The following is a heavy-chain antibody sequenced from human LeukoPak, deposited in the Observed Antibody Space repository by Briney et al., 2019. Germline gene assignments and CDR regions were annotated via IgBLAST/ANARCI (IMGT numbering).Heavy chain of an antibody. CDR3: ARGNRGVDRWNYYYFWSGYYREGYYYYCMDV. J-gene: IGHJ6*03. CDR2: ISSNRGST. V-gene: IGHV3-64*01. D-gene: IGHD3-3*01. Sequence: GGSLRLSCAASGFTFSSYAMHWVRQAPGKGLEYVSAISSNRGSTYYANSVKGRFTISRHNSKNTLYLHIGSLRAEDMAVYYCARGNRGVDRWNYYYFWSGYYREGYYYYCMDVWGKGTTVTVSS. CDR1: GFTFSSYA.